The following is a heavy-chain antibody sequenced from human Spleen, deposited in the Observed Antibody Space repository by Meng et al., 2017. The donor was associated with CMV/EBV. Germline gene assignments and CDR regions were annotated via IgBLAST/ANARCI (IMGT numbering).Heavy chain of an antibody. CDR2: IKQDGSEK. CDR1: GFTFSSYW. Sequence: GESLKISCAASGFTFSSYWMSWVRQAPGKGLEWVANIKQDGSEKYYVDSVKGRFTISRDNAKNSLYLQMNSLRAEGTAIYYCAREDYDSSGYSDFWGQGTLVTVSS. V-gene: IGHV3-7*01. D-gene: IGHD3-22*01. J-gene: IGHJ4*02. CDR3: AREDYDSSGYSDF.